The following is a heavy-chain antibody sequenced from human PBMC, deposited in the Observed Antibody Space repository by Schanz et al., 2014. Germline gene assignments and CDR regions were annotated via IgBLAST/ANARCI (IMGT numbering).Heavy chain of an antibody. V-gene: IGHV3-74*02. CDR2: INSVGSNT. CDR3: ARKMKLGVYGGKGHDSLDI. J-gene: IGHJ3*02. D-gene: IGHD4-17*01. Sequence: VRLVESGGGVVQPGRSLRLSCAASGFTLSSYGMHWVRQAPGKGLEWVARINSVGSNTDYADSVTGRFTISRDNAKNTLYLQMNTLRAEDTAVYYCARKMKLGVYGGKGHDSLDIWGQGTMVTVSS. CDR1: GFTLSSYG.